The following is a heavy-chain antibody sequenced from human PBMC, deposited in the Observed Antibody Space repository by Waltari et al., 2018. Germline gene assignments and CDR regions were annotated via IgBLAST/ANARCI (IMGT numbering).Heavy chain of an antibody. J-gene: IGHJ3*02. Sequence: QVQLVQSGAAVKKPGSSVKVSCKASGGTFSSYAISWVRQAPGQGLEWMGGSIPIFGTANYAQKFQGRVTITTDESTSTAYMELSSLRSEDTAVYYCARRLADCSGGSCYSSHAFDIWGQGTMVTVSS. CDR1: GGTFSSYA. CDR2: SIPIFGTA. V-gene: IGHV1-69*05. CDR3: ARRLADCSGGSCYSSHAFDI. D-gene: IGHD2-15*01.